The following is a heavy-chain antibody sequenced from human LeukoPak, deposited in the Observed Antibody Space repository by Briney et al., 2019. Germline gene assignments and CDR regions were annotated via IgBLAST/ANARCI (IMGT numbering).Heavy chain of an antibody. J-gene: IGHJ6*02. CDR1: GYSFTELS. CDR3: ATTPWGNYGMDV. D-gene: IGHD3-16*01. CDR2: FDPEDGET. V-gene: IGHV1-24*01. Sequence: ASVKVSCKVSGYSFTELSMHWVRQAPGKGLEWMGGFDPEDGETIYAQKFQGRVTMTEDTSTDTAYMELSSLRSEDTAVYYCATTPWGNYGMDVWGQGTTVTVSS.